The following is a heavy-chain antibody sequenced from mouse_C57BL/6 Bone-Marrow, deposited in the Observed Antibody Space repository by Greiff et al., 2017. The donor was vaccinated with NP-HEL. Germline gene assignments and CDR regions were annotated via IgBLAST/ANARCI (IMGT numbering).Heavy chain of an antibody. J-gene: IGHJ2*01. Sequence: VQGVESGAELARPGASVKLSCKASGYTFTSYGISWVKQRTGQGLEWIGEIYPRSGNTYYNEKFKGKATLTADKSSSTAYMELRSLTSEDSAVYFCAIYGSLFDYWGQGTTLTVSS. V-gene: IGHV1-81*01. D-gene: IGHD1-1*01. CDR3: AIYGSLFDY. CDR2: IYPRSGNT. CDR1: GYTFTSYG.